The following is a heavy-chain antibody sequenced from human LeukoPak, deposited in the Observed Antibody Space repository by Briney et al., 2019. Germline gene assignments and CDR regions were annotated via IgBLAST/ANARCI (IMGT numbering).Heavy chain of an antibody. V-gene: IGHV4-39*07. CDR3: AALGDGRTFDN. CDR2: IYYSGSA. J-gene: IGHJ4*02. CDR1: GGSISSYY. Sequence: PSETLSLTCTVSGGSISSYYWSRIRQPPGKGLEWIGSIYYSGSAFYNPSLQSRVTILVDTSKNQFSLNLRSVTAADTAVYYCAALGDGRTFDNWGQGTLVTVSS. D-gene: IGHD1-26*01.